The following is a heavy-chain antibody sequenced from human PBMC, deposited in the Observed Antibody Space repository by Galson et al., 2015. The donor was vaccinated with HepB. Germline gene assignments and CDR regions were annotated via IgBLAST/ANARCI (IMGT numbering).Heavy chain of an antibody. D-gene: IGHD3-22*01. V-gene: IGHV1-3*01. Sequence: SVKVSCKASGYTFTSYAMHWVRQAPGQRLEWMGWINAGNGNTKYSQKFQGRVTITRDTSASTAYMELSSLRSEDTAVYYCARAMIVVVITTLGGMDVWGQGTTVTVSS. CDR1: GYTFTSYA. CDR2: INAGNGNT. J-gene: IGHJ6*02. CDR3: ARAMIVVVITTLGGMDV.